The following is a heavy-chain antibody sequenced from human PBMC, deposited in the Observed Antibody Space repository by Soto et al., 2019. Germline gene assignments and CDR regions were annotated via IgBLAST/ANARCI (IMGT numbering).Heavy chain of an antibody. Sequence: ASVKVSCKACGCTFTSYGISWVRQAPGQGLEWMGWISAYNGNTNYAQKLQGRVTMTTDTSTSTAYMELRSLRSDDTAVYYCARDHRGYYDSSGYTGPDYWGQGTLVTVSS. CDR3: ARDHRGYYDSSGYTGPDY. CDR2: ISAYNGNT. CDR1: GCTFTSYG. J-gene: IGHJ4*02. D-gene: IGHD3-22*01. V-gene: IGHV1-18*04.